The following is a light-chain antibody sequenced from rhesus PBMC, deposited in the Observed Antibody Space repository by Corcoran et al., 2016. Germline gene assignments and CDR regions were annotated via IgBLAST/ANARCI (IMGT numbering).Light chain of an antibody. J-gene: IGKJ1*01. CDR3: EQGIKYPWT. V-gene: IGKV2S20*01. Sequence: DIVMTQTPLPLPVTLGEPASISSRSSQSLLDSEDGNTYLDWDLQKPGRSPQPLIYVVSNRAVGVPDRLSGSGEDEGFTLKIRRGEGRDVGVYSCEQGIKYPWTFGQGAKVEIK. CDR1: QSLLDSEDGNTY. CDR2: VVS.